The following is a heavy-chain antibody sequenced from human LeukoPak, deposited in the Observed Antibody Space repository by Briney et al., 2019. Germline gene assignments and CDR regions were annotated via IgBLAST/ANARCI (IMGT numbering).Heavy chain of an antibody. V-gene: IGHV3-11*01. Sequence: GGSLRLSCAASGLSFTDYYMSWIRQAPGKGLEWVSYIGISGSPIYYADSVKGRFTISRDNAKNSVYLQLNSLRAEDTAFYYCATLSSSSVGYWGQGTLVTVSS. CDR3: ATLSSSSVGY. D-gene: IGHD6-19*01. CDR2: IGISGSPI. CDR1: GLSFTDYY. J-gene: IGHJ4*02.